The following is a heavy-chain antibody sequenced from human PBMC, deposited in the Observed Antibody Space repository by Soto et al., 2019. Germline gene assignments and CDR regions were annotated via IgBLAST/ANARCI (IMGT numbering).Heavy chain of an antibody. V-gene: IGHV4-38-2*01. Sequence: SETLSLTCPVSGYSMSSGSYWAWIRQPPGKGPEWIASIYHGGTTFYNPSLKSRITISVDTSNNQFSLKLTSVTAADTAVYYCARVHVMVVAGSTFDYWGHGTLVTVSP. D-gene: IGHD6-19*01. CDR2: IYHGGTT. CDR1: GYSMSSGSY. J-gene: IGHJ4*01. CDR3: ARVHVMVVAGSTFDY.